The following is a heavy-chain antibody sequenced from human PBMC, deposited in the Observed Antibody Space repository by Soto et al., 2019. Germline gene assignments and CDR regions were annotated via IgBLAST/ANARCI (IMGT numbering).Heavy chain of an antibody. CDR2: ISPKSGGT. D-gene: IGHD6-19*01. V-gene: IGHV1-2*02. CDR1: GYTFINYY. J-gene: IGHJ5*01. Sequence: ASVKVSCKASGYTFINYYMHWVRQAPGQGFEWMGRISPKSGGTNYAQKFQGRVSMSVDTSKNQFSMRLTSVTAADTGVYFCAKGFSTGMYVDSWGRGTLVTVSS. CDR3: AKGFSTGMYVDS.